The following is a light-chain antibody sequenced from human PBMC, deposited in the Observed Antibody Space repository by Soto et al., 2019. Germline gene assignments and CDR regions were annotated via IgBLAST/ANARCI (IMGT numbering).Light chain of an antibody. V-gene: IGKV3-11*01. CDR3: HQRSNWRLT. CDR2: DVS. CDR1: QSVTTY. Sequence: EVVLTQSPATLSLSPGERATLSCRASQSVTTYLAWYQQKPGQALRLLIHDVSKRATGIPARFSGSGSETDFTLPISSLEPGDFAVYYCHQRSNWRLTCGGRTKLEIK. J-gene: IGKJ4*01.